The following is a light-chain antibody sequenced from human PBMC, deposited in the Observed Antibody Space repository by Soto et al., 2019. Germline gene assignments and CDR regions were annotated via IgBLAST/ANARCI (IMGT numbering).Light chain of an antibody. Sequence: QSVLTQPPPVSGAPGQRGTLSCTGSSSNIGAGYDVQWYQQLPGTAPKLLIYGNSNRPSGVPDRFSGSKSGTSASLAITGLQAEDEADYCCQSYDSGLSGSVFGGGTELTVL. V-gene: IGLV1-40*01. CDR2: GNS. CDR3: QSYDSGLSGSV. J-gene: IGLJ3*02. CDR1: SSNIGAGYD.